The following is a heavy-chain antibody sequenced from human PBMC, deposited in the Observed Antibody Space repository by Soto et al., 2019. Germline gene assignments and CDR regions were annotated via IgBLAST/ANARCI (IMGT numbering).Heavy chain of an antibody. CDR1: GYTFTSFG. D-gene: IGHD3-10*01. CDR2: ISAYNGNT. J-gene: IGHJ6*02. Sequence: GASVKVSSTPSGYTFTSFGISWWRHPPGQGLEWMGWISAYNGNTNYAQKLQGRVTMTTDTTTSTAYMELRSLGADDTALYYGAGDFDYGSGGYYGMDVWGQGTTVTVSS. CDR3: AGDFDYGSGGYYGMDV. V-gene: IGHV1-18*01.